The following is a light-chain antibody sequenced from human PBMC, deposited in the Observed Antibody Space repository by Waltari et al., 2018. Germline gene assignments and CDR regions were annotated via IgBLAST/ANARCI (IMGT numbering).Light chain of an antibody. CDR2: AAS. CDR1: QSITIY. J-gene: IGKJ4*01. Sequence: DIQMTQSPSSLSASVGDRVTITCRASQSITIYLNWYQRKPGKAPKLLIYAASSLQGGVPTRFSGSGSGTDFNLTISTLQPEDFATYYCQQSYSALTFGGGTKVEIK. V-gene: IGKV1-39*01. CDR3: QQSYSALT.